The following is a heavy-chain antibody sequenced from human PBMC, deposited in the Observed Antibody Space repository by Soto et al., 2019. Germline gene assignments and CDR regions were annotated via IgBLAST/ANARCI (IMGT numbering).Heavy chain of an antibody. J-gene: IGHJ6*02. D-gene: IGHD2-8*02. CDR3: ARIYCAGGNCYRRGGFYYGMDV. V-gene: IGHV2-5*02. Sequence: QITLKESGPTLVQPTQTLTLTCSFSGFSLTTGGMGVGWIRQPPGKALEWLALIYWDDDKGYSPSLKSSLTITKDTSKTQVVLTMTKMDPVDTATYYCARIYCAGGNCYRRGGFYYGMDVWGQGTTVTVSS. CDR1: GFSLTTGGMG. CDR2: IYWDDDK.